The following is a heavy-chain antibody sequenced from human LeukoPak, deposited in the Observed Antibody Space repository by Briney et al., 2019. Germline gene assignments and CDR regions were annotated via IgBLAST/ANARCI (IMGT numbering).Heavy chain of an antibody. D-gene: IGHD4-23*01. Sequence: SETLSLTCTASSGSISNFYWSWIRQPAGKGLEWIGRIYTSGYTKYNPSLKSRVTMSVDTSKNQFSLKMSSVTAADTAVYYCARGRDYGGNRYYFDYWGQGTLVTVSS. V-gene: IGHV4-4*07. CDR1: SGSISNFY. CDR3: ARGRDYGGNRYYFDY. CDR2: IYTSGYT. J-gene: IGHJ4*02.